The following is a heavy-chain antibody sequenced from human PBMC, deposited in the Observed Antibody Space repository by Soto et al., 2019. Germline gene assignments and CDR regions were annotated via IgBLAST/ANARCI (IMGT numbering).Heavy chain of an antibody. CDR3: ARRDFFSSSCYFKY. V-gene: IGHV1-46*01. J-gene: IGHJ4*02. D-gene: IGHD2-2*01. Sequence: QVSLVQSGAEVKKPGASVKVSCKASGYTFTSYYVHWVRQAPGHGLEWMGIINPSGATTTYARNFQGRLAMTRDTSTSKVYREVSRLRCEYTAVYYCARRDFFSSSCYFKYWGQGNLVTVSS. CDR2: INPSGATT. CDR1: GYTFTSYY.